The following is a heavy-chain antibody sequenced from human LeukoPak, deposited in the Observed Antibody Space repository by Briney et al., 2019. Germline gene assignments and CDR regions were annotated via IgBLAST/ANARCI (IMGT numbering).Heavy chain of an antibody. Sequence: ASVKVSCKASGYTFTTYYMHWVRQAPGQGLEWVGWIYPKNGVTNYAQKFQGRVTMTKDTSIGIVYMEMSGLRPDDTAVYYCVRENWYYDYWGQGTLVTVSS. CDR1: GYTFTTYY. D-gene: IGHD1-7*01. V-gene: IGHV1-2*02. CDR3: VRENWYYDY. CDR2: IYPKNGVT. J-gene: IGHJ4*02.